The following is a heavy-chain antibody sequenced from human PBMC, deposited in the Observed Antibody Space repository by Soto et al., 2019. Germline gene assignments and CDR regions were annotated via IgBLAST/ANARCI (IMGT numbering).Heavy chain of an antibody. D-gene: IGHD3-10*01. CDR3: AKDISPTRGADFDY. CDR2: ISWNSVSI. V-gene: IGHV3-9*01. CDR1: GFTFDDYS. Sequence: GGSLRLSCAASGFTFDDYSIHWVRQAPGKGLEWVSGISWNSVSIGYADSVKGRFTISRENAKNSLYLQMNSLRAEDTALYYCAKDISPTRGADFDYLGQRTLVTVSS. J-gene: IGHJ4*02.